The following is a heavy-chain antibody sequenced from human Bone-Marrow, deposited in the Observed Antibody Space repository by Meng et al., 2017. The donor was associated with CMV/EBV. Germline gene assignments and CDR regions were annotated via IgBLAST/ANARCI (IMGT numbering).Heavy chain of an antibody. Sequence: ASVKVSCKASGGTFSSYAISWVRQAPGQGLEWMGWINPNTGATNYAQNFQGRVTMTRDTSINTAYMELSRLRSDDTAVYYCARGGATIRNWFDPWGQGTLVTVSS. CDR1: GGTFSSYA. CDR3: ARGGATIRNWFDP. D-gene: IGHD5-12*01. CDR2: INPNTGAT. J-gene: IGHJ5*02. V-gene: IGHV1-2*02.